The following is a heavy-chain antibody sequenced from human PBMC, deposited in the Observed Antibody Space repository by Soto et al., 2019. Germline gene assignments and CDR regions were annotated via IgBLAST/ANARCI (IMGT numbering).Heavy chain of an antibody. V-gene: IGHV1-69*01. J-gene: IGHJ6*02. CDR3: ARRCSSTSCYGGTYGMDV. Sequence: QVQLVQSGAEVKKPGSSVKVSCKASGGTFSSDAISWVRQAPGQGLEWMGGIIPIFGTANYAQKFQGRVTITADESTSTAYMELSSLRSEDTAVYYCARRCSSTSCYGGTYGMDVWGQGTTVTVSS. CDR2: IIPIFGTA. CDR1: GGTFSSDA. D-gene: IGHD2-2*01.